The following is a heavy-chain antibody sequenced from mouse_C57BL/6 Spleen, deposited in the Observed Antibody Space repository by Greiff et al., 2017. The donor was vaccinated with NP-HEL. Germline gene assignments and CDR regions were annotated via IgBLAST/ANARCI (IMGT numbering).Heavy chain of an antibody. CDR3: ARTRGLLPLDY. J-gene: IGHJ2*01. CDR1: GYSFTGYF. D-gene: IGHD2-3*01. CDR2: INPNNGGT. Sequence: VQLQQSGPELVKPGASVKISCKASGYSFTGYFMNWVKQSHGKSLEWIGYINPNNGGTSYNQKFKGKATLTVNKSSSTAYMELRSLTSEDSAVYYCARTRGLLPLDYWGQGTTLTVSS. V-gene: IGHV1-22*01.